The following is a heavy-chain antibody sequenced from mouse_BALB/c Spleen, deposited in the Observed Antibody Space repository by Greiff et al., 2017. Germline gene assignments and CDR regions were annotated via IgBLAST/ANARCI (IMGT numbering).Heavy chain of an antibody. D-gene: IGHD2-1*01. J-gene: IGHJ4*01. CDR2: ISTYYGDA. Sequence: QVQLQQSGAELVRPGVSVKISCTVSGYSFTDYAMHWVKQSHAKSLEWIGVISTYYGDASYNQKFKGKATMTVDTSSSTAYMELARLTSEDTAIYYSARGGNYFDYAMDYWGQGTSVTVSS. CDR1: GYSFTDYA. V-gene: IGHV1S137*01. CDR3: ARGGNYFDYAMDY.